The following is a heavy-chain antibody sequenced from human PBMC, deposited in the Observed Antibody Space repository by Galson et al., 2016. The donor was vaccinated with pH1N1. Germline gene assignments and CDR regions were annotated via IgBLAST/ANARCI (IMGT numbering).Heavy chain of an antibody. J-gene: IGHJ5*02. Sequence: SLRLSCAASGFGFSSHEMNWVRQAPGKGLEWISYISSSNAIYYADSVKGRFTISRDNAKNSLYLQMNSLRAEDTAVYYCAKGSLVLCYSISCPGESWGQGTLVAVSS. V-gene: IGHV3-48*03. CDR2: ISSSNAI. D-gene: IGHD2-2*01. CDR3: AKGSLVLCYSISCPGES. CDR1: GFGFSSHE.